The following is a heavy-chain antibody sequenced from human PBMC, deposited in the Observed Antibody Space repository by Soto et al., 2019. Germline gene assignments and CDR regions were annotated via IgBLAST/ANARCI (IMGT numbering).Heavy chain of an antibody. CDR2: IIPILGIA. D-gene: IGHD6-13*01. CDR1: GGTFSSYT. CDR3: ARALAQSSSWYDGGFDY. Sequence: QVQLVQSGAEVKKPGSSVKVSCKASGGTFSSYTISWVRPAPGQGLEWMGRIIPILGIANYAQKFQGRVTITADKSTSTAYEGLSSLSSEDTAVYYCARALAQSSSWYDGGFDYWGQGTLVTVSS. V-gene: IGHV1-69*02. J-gene: IGHJ4*02.